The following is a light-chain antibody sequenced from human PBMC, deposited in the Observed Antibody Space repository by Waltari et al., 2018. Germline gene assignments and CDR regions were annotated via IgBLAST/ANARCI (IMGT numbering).Light chain of an antibody. CDR2: RSN. V-gene: IGLV1-47*01. Sequence: QSVLTQPPSASGTPGQRVILSCSGSSTNIGRNYVSWYQRLPGTAPRLLIYRSNQRPAGVPERSSGSKSGTSASLAISGLRSEDEAEYYCAAWDDSLSGHVIFGGGTKLTVL. CDR1: STNIGRNY. J-gene: IGLJ2*01. CDR3: AAWDDSLSGHVI.